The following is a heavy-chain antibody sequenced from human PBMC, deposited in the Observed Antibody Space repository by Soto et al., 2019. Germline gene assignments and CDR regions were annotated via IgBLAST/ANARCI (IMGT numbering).Heavy chain of an antibody. D-gene: IGHD6-13*01. CDR1: GDSVSSNSAA. CDR3: ARGWEAYNSSLDY. J-gene: IGHJ4*02. Sequence: QVQLQQSGPGLVKPSQTLSLTCAISGDSVSSNSAAWNWIRQSPSRGLEWLGRTYYRSKWYNDYEVSVKSRISINPHTSKTQFSLQLNSVTPEDTAVYYCARGWEAYNSSLDYWGQGTLVTVSS. CDR2: TYYRSKWYN. V-gene: IGHV6-1*01.